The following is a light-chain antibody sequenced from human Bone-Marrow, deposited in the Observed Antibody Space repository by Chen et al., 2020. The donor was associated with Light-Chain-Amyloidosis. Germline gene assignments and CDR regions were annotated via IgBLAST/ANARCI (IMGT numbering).Light chain of an antibody. CDR3: QSADSSGSYEVI. CDR2: RDT. V-gene: IGLV3-25*03. Sequence: SYELTQPPSVSVSPGQTARITCSGDDLPTKYAYWYQQKPGQAPVLVMHRDTERPSGISERLGGYSAGTTATLTISGVQAEDEADYRYQSADSSGSYEVILGGGTKLTVL. CDR1: DLPTKY. J-gene: IGLJ2*01.